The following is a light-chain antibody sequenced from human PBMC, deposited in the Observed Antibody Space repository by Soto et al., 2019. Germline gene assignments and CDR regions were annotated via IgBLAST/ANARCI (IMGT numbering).Light chain of an antibody. Sequence: QSALTQPASVSGSPGQSITISCTGTSSDVGDYNYVSWYQQHPGKAPKLMIYDVSNRPSGVSNRFSGSKSGNTASLTISGLQADDEADYYCSSYTSSSTLFGGGTKLTVL. CDR3: SSYTSSSTL. CDR1: SSDVGDYNY. CDR2: DVS. J-gene: IGLJ2*01. V-gene: IGLV2-14*01.